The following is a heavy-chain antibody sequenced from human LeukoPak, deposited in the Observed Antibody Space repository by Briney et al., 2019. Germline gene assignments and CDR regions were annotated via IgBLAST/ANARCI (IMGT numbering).Heavy chain of an antibody. CDR1: GDSISNYH. V-gene: IGHV4-59*01. CDR2: VHFSGET. CDR3: ARRVEMSSASATSDTWLDP. Sequence: SETLSLTCTVSGDSISNYHWNWIRQSPGKGLEWIGHVHFSGETNYNPSLKSRVAISLDSAKNQFSLRLISVTAADTAVYYCARRVEMSSASATSDTWLDPWGQGTLVSVSP. D-gene: IGHD3-10*01. J-gene: IGHJ5*02.